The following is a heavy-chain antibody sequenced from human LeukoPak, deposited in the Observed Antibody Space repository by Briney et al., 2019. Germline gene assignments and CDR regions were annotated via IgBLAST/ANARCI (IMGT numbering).Heavy chain of an antibody. V-gene: IGHV4-39*01. J-gene: IGHJ4*02. CDR1: GGSISRSSYY. D-gene: IGHD3-16*02. Sequence: SETLSLTCTVSGGSISRSSYYWGWIRQPPGKGLEWIGSIHYSGSTYYNPSLKSRVTISVDTSKNQFSLKLSSVTAADTAVYYCARRPILRLGELSPFDYWGQGTLVTVSS. CDR2: IHYSGST. CDR3: ARRPILRLGELSPFDY.